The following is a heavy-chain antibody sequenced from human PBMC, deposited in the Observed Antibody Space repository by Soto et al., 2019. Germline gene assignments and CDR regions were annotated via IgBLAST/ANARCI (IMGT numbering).Heavy chain of an antibody. D-gene: IGHD3-22*01. CDR2: ISYDGSNK. CDR3: AKESYHDSSGYYSDYFDY. Sequence: QVQLVESGGGVVQPGRSLRLSCAASGFTFNSYGMHWVRQAPGKGLEWVAVISYDGSNKYYADSVKGRFTISRDNSKNTLYLQMNSLRAEDTAVYYCAKESYHDSSGYYSDYFDYWGQGTLVTVSS. CDR1: GFTFNSYG. V-gene: IGHV3-30*18. J-gene: IGHJ4*02.